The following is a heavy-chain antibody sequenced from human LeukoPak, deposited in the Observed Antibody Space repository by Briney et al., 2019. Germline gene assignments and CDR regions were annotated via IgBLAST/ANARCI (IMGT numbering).Heavy chain of an antibody. Sequence: GESLKISCKGFGYSFTTYWIGWVRQMPGKGLERMVIIYPGDPDTRYSPSFHGQVTISADKSITTAYLQWSSLKASDTAMYYCARGIAAVTAMDAFDIWGQGTMVTVSS. V-gene: IGHV5-51*01. D-gene: IGHD2-21*02. J-gene: IGHJ3*02. CDR2: IYPGDPDT. CDR3: ARGIAAVTAMDAFDI. CDR1: GYSFTTYW.